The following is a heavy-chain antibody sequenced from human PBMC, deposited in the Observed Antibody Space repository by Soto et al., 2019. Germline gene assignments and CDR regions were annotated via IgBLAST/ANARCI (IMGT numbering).Heavy chain of an antibody. V-gene: IGHV3-23*01. Sequence: GGSLRLSCAASGFTFSSYAMSWVRQAPWKGLEWVSAISGSGGSTYYADSVKGRFTISRDNSKNTLYLQMNSLRAEDTAVYYCAKDRLTGTTFYWFDPWGKGTLITVST. CDR3: AKDRLTGTTFYWFDP. CDR1: GFTFSSYA. CDR2: ISGSGGST. D-gene: IGHD1-20*01. J-gene: IGHJ5*02.